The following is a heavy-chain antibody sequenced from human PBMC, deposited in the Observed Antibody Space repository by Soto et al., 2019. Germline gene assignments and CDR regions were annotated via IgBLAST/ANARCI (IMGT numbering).Heavy chain of an antibody. Sequence: GGSLRLSCAASVFTFISYAMSWVRQAPGKGLEWVSAISGSGGSTYYADSVKGRFTISRDNSKNTLYLQMNSLRAEDTAVYYCATNLEAAAVPASFDYWGQGTLVTVSS. J-gene: IGHJ4*02. D-gene: IGHD6-13*01. V-gene: IGHV3-23*01. CDR3: ATNLEAAAVPASFDY. CDR2: ISGSGGST. CDR1: VFTFISYA.